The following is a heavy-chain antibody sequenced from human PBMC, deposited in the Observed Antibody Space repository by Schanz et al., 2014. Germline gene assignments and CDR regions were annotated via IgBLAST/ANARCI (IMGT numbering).Heavy chain of an antibody. CDR2: IYYSGSS. CDR3: ARDAADFYDILTEDDY. V-gene: IGHV4-59*01. CDR1: GGSIRSYF. D-gene: IGHD3-9*01. Sequence: QVQLQQWGAGLLKPSETLSLTCTVSGGSIRSYFWSWIRQPPGKGLGWIGYIYYSGSSDYNPSLKSRVTISVDTSKSQFSLKLSSVTAADTAVYYCARDAADFYDILTEDDYWGQGTLVTVSS. J-gene: IGHJ4*02.